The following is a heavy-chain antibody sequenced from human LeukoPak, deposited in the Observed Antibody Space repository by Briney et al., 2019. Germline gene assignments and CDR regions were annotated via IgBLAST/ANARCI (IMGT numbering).Heavy chain of an antibody. CDR1: GFTFSSYE. CDR2: INSGGST. Sequence: GGSLRLSCAASGFTFSSYEMNWVRQAPGKGLEWVSAINSGGSTYYADSVKGRFTISRDNSKNTLYLQMNSLRAEDTAVYYCAKPAISSRGWYYDYWGQGTLVTVSS. D-gene: IGHD6-19*01. J-gene: IGHJ4*02. CDR3: AKPAISSRGWYYDY. V-gene: IGHV3-23*01.